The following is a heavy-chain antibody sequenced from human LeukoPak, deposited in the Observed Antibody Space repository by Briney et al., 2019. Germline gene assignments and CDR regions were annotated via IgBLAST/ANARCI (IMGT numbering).Heavy chain of an antibody. Sequence: ASVKVSCKASGYTFTSYDINWVRQATGQGLEWMGWMNPNSGNTGYAQKFQGRVTMTRNTSISTAYMELSSLRSEDTAVYYCARGPAEWELRYYYYYYKDVWGKGTTVTVSS. V-gene: IGHV1-8*01. D-gene: IGHD1-26*01. CDR1: GYTFTSYD. CDR2: MNPNSGNT. J-gene: IGHJ6*03. CDR3: ARGPAEWELRYYYYYYKDV.